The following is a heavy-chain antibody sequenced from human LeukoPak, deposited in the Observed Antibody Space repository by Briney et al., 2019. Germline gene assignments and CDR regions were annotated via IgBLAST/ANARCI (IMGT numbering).Heavy chain of an antibody. J-gene: IGHJ4*02. V-gene: IGHV3-30*18. CDR2: ISYEAKNT. CDR1: GFTFSTYG. D-gene: IGHD5-18*01. CDR3: AKASSYGVFDY. Sequence: GGSLRLSCAASGFTFSTYGMQWVRQAPGKGLQWVAVISYEAKNTYYADSVKGRFTISRDNSKNMLYLQMNSLRVEDTAVYYCAKASSYGVFDYWGQGTLVTVSS.